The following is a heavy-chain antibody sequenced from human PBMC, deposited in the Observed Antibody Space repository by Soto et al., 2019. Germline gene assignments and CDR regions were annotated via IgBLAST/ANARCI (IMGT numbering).Heavy chain of an antibody. CDR2: IYYSGST. D-gene: IGHD2-21*01. CDR1: GGPISSGRDY. CDR3: ARDISILHTNYGMDV. Sequence: PXETLSRTCTVSGGPISSGRDYWSWIRQHPGKGLEWIGYIYYSGSTYYNPPLKSRVTISVDTSKNQFSLKLSSVTAADTAVYYCARDISILHTNYGMDVWGQRTTVTVSS. V-gene: IGHV4-31*03. J-gene: IGHJ6*02.